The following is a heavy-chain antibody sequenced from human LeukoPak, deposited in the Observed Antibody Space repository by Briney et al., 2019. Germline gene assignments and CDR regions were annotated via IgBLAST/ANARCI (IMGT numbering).Heavy chain of an antibody. CDR2: IYYSGST. Sequence: PSETLSLTCTVSGDSITNYYWTWIRQPPGKGLEWIGYIYYSGSTNYNPSLKSRVTISVDTSKNQFSLKLSSVTAADTAAYYCASIAAARTLQPQFDYWGQGTLVTVSS. V-gene: IGHV4-59*08. CDR1: GDSITNYY. D-gene: IGHD6-13*01. J-gene: IGHJ4*02. CDR3: ASIAAARTLQPQFDY.